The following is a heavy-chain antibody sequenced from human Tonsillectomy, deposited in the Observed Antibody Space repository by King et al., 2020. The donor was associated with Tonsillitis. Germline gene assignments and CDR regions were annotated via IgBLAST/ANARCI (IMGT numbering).Heavy chain of an antibody. CDR3: ARLGILTGQGSSAFDI. CDR2: IYPGDSDT. V-gene: IGHV5-51*01. D-gene: IGHD3-9*01. J-gene: IGHJ3*02. CDR1: GYSFTSYW. Sequence: VQLVESGAEVKKPGESLKISCKGSGYSFTSYWIAWVRQMPGKGLEWMGIIYPGDSDTRYSPSFQGQVTISADKSISTAYLQWSSLKASDTAMYYCARLGILTGQGSSAFDIWGQGTMVIVSS.